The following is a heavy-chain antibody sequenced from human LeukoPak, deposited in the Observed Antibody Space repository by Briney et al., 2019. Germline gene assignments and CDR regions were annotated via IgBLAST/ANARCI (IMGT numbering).Heavy chain of an antibody. CDR2: IASSGTIK. CDR1: GFPFSVYE. CDR3: ALLAVASDFDY. D-gene: IGHD6-19*01. J-gene: IGHJ4*02. V-gene: IGHV3-48*03. Sequence: QTGGSLRHSCVVSGFPFSVYEMNWVRQAPRKGLEWVSNIASSGTIKYYADSVKGRFSISRDNAKSSLYLQMNSLRVEDTAVYYCALLAVASDFDYWGQGALVTVSS.